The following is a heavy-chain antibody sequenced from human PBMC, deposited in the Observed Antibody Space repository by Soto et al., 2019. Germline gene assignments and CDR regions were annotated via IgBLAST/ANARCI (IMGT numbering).Heavy chain of an antibody. D-gene: IGHD1-26*01. CDR2: ISFDGNYK. CDR1: GFTFSSYG. CDR3: VKDNLHSGSYENWYFDL. V-gene: IGHV3-30*18. J-gene: IGHJ2*01. Sequence: QVQLVESGGGVGQPGRSLRLSCVGSGFTFSSYGMHWVRQAPGKGLEWLAVISFDGNYKYHADSVKGRFTISRDNSKNTLLMEMCSLRREDTAVYYCVKDNLHSGSYENWYFDLWGSGTLVTVSS.